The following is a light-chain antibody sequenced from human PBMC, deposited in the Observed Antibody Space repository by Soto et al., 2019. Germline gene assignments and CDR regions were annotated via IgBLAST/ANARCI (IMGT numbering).Light chain of an antibody. J-gene: IGKJ5*01. CDR3: QQYGNSIPIT. V-gene: IGKV3-11*01. CDR1: QSVSSY. Sequence: ENVLTQSPATLSLSPGERATLSCRASQSVSSYLAWYQQKPGQAPRLLIYDASNRATGIPARFSGSGSGTDFTLTISRLEPEDFAVYYCQQYGNSIPITFGQGTRLEIK. CDR2: DAS.